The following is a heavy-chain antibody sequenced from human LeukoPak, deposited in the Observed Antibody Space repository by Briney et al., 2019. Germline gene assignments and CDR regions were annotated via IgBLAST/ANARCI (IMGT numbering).Heavy chain of an antibody. CDR3: ARDVGITVADSFDP. CDR2: IHVYRGNT. J-gene: IGHJ5*02. CDR1: VYTFSSYY. D-gene: IGHD6-13*01. Sequence: GASVKVSCKASVYTFSSYYVHWVRQAPGQGLEWMGWIHVYRGNTNYAQKFQGRVTMTTDTSTSTVYMEERGLRSDDTAMYYCARDVGITVADSFDPWGQGTLVTVYS. V-gene: IGHV1-18*04.